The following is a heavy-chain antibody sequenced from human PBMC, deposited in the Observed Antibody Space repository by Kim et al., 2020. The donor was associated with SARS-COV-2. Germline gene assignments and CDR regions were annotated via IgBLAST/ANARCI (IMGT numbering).Heavy chain of an antibody. J-gene: IGHJ4*02. CDR3: AKEYYYDTSASIFDY. D-gene: IGHD3-22*01. CDR2: LYSGGTT. V-gene: IGHV3-66*01. Sequence: GGSLRLSCAASGFTISKNYLSWVRQAPGKGLQWVSVLYSGGTTYYADSVKGRFTISRDNSKNTLYLQMNSLRAEDTAVYYCAKEYYYDTSASIFDYWGQGTLVTVSS. CDR1: GFTISKNY.